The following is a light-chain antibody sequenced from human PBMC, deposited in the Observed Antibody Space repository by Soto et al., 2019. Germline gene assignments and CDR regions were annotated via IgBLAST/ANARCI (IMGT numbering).Light chain of an antibody. CDR2: KAS. V-gene: IGKV1-5*03. CDR3: QQYNSYGWT. J-gene: IGKJ1*01. Sequence: DIQMTQSPSTLSASVGDSVTITCRASQTISTYLAWYQQKPGKAPDLLIYKASSLESGVPSRFSGSGSGTEFTLTISSLQPDDFATYYCQQYNSYGWTFGQGTRVEVK. CDR1: QTISTY.